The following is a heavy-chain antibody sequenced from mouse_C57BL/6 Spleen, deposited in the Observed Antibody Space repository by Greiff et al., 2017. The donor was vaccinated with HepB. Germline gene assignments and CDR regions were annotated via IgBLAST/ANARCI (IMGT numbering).Heavy chain of an antibody. CDR2: IDPSDSYT. Sequence: QVQLQQPGAELVKPGASVKLSCKASGYTFTSYWMQWVKQRPGQGLEWIGEIDPSDSYTNYNQKFKGKATLTVDTSSSTAYMQLSSRTSEDSAVYYCARKDGDDYWGQGTTLTVSS. J-gene: IGHJ2*01. CDR1: GYTFTSYW. V-gene: IGHV1-50*01. CDR3: ARKDGDDY.